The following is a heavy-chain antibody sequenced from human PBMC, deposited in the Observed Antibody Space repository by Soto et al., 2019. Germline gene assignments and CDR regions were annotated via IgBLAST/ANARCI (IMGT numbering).Heavy chain of an antibody. J-gene: IGHJ4*01. D-gene: IGHD3-10*01. V-gene: IGHV1-46*01. Sequence: ASVKVSCKASGYSFTNYYMHWVRQAPGQGLEWMGTINAGGGYTTYAQRFQGRVTMTRDTSTSTAYMELSSLTSEDTALYYCARDLWLGESFRYYFDYWAQGTLVTSP. CDR2: INAGGGYT. CDR3: ARDLWLGESFRYYFDY. CDR1: GYSFTNYY.